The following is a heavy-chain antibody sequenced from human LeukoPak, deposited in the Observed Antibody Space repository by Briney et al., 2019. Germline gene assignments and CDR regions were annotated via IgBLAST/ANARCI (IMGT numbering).Heavy chain of an antibody. Sequence: GRSLRLSCAASGFTFSSYGMRWVRQAPGKGLEWVAVISYDGSNKYYADSVKGRFTISRDNSKNTLYLQMNSLRAEDTAVYYCGRDRMITTLDYWGQGTLVTVSS. D-gene: IGHD3-16*01. CDR3: GRDRMITTLDY. V-gene: IGHV3-30*03. J-gene: IGHJ4*02. CDR2: ISYDGSNK. CDR1: GFTFSSYG.